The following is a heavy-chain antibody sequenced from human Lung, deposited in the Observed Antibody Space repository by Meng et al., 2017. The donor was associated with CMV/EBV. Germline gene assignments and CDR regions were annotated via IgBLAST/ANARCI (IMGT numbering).Heavy chain of an antibody. J-gene: IGHJ6*02. D-gene: IGHD2-15*01. CDR2: ISPYIGNT. CDR3: ARADKVVHVVMNYGMDV. CDR1: GYTFNDFG. V-gene: IGHV1-18*04. Sequence: ASVXVSCKASGYTFNDFGMSWVRQAPGQGLEWMGWISPYIGNTNYAQKFQGRVTMTTDTPTRTAYMDLRSLRSDDTAVYYCARADKVVHVVMNYGMDVWGQGTTVTVSS.